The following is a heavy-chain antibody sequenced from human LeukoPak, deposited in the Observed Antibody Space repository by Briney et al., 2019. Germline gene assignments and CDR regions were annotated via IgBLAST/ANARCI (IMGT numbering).Heavy chain of an antibody. CDR1: GGSISGYY. D-gene: IGHD6-6*01. V-gene: IGHV4-59*08. CDR2: IYYTGST. J-gene: IGHJ4*02. Sequence: PSETLSLTCTVSGGSISGYYGSWIRQPPGKGLEWIGHIYYTGSTSYNPSLKSRVTISVDTSKNQFSLKLSYVNAADTAVYYCARYISSGLDYWGQGTLVTVSS. CDR3: ARYISSGLDY.